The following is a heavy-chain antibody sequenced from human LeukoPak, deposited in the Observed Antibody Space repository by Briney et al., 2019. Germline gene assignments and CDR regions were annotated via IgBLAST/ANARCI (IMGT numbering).Heavy chain of an antibody. CDR3: ARPGGY. D-gene: IGHD3-16*01. J-gene: IGHJ4*02. Sequence: SETLSLTCAVYGGSFSGHYWSWIRQPPGKGLEWIGEINHSGSTNYNPSLKSRVTISVDTSKNQFSLKLSSVTAADTAVYYCARPGGYWGQGTLVTVSS. V-gene: IGHV4-34*01. CDR1: GGSFSGHY. CDR2: INHSGST.